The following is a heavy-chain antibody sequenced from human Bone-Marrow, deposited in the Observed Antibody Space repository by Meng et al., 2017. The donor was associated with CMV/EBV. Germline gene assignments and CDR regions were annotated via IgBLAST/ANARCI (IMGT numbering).Heavy chain of an antibody. CDR1: GYSTSSDYY. D-gene: IGHD2-2*01. J-gene: IGHJ4*02. V-gene: IGHV4-38-2*02. Sequence: SETLSLTCAVSGYSTSSDYYWGWIRQPPGKGLEWITSMYHTGNTYCNPSLRSRVSISVDTSKNQFSLRLSSVTAADTAVYYCARESVGVPAAYDYWGRGTLVTVSS. CDR3: ARESVGVPAAYDY. CDR2: MYHTGNT.